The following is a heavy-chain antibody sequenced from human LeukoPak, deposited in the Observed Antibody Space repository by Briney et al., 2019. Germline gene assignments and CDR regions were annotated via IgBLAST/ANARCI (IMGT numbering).Heavy chain of an antibody. Sequence: PGGSLRLSCAASGFTFSTYNLNWVRQAPGKGLEWVGRVQGKTDGGTTDYAAPVKGRFTISRDDSKNTLYLQMNSLKTEDTAVYYCTTDRSCSGGSCYFAADYWGQGTLVTVSS. CDR1: GFTFSTYN. J-gene: IGHJ4*02. D-gene: IGHD2-15*01. V-gene: IGHV3-15*01. CDR3: TTDRSCSGGSCYFAADY. CDR2: VQGKTDGGTT.